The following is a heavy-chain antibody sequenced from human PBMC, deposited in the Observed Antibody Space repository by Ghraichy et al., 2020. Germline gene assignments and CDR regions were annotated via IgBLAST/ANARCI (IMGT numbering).Heavy chain of an antibody. CDR1: GFTVSYKY. Sequence: GGSLRLSCAVSGFTVSYKYMTWVRQAPGKGLEWVSIIYTGGNTFYAESVKGRFTISRDDSTNTIYIHMNSLRPEDTAVYYCAREFCSGGGCYGAFDIWGQGTLVTVSP. D-gene: IGHD2-15*01. J-gene: IGHJ3*02. V-gene: IGHV3-53*05. CDR2: IYTGGNT. CDR3: AREFCSGGGCYGAFDI.